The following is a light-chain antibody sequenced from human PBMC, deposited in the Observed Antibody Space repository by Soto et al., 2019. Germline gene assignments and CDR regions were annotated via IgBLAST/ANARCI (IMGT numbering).Light chain of an antibody. J-gene: IGKJ1*01. CDR3: QQYNSYSWT. V-gene: IGKV1-5*03. CDR2: KAS. Sequence: DIQMTQSPSTLSASVGDRVTITCRASQSISSRLAWYQQKPGKAPKLLIYKASSLESGVPSRFSGSGSGTEFTLTISSLQPDDFATYYCQQYNSYSWTFGQGTEGEIK. CDR1: QSISSR.